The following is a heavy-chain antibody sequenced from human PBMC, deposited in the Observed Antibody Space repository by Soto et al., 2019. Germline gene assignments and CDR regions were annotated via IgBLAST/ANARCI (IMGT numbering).Heavy chain of an antibody. V-gene: IGHV4-31*03. Sequence: PSETLSLTCTVSGGSISSGGYYWSWIRQHPGKGLEWIGYISYSGSTYYNPSLESRVTISVDTSKNQFSLKLSSVTAADTAVYYCARETGVVVPAAISLDYWGQGTLVTVSS. D-gene: IGHD2-2*01. CDR3: ARETGVVVPAAISLDY. J-gene: IGHJ4*02. CDR1: GGSISSGGYY. CDR2: ISYSGST.